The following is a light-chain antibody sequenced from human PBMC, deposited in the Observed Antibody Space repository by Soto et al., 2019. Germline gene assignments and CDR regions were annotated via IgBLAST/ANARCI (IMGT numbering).Light chain of an antibody. CDR2: GAS. CDR1: QSVRSNF. V-gene: IGKV3-20*01. CDR3: QRYDSLRT. Sequence: EIVLTQSPATLSSFPVDRVTLSCRASQSVRSNFLAWYQQKPGQAPRLLIYGASNRATGIPDRFSGSGSGTDFTLTITRLEAEDFAMYYCQRYDSLRTFGQGTKVDIK. J-gene: IGKJ1*01.